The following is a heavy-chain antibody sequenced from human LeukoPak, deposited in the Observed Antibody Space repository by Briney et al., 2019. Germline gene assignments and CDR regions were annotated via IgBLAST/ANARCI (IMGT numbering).Heavy chain of an antibody. CDR3: AKDKGSGWIPHYGMDV. D-gene: IGHD6-19*01. J-gene: IGHJ6*02. V-gene: IGHV3-9*01. CDR1: GFTFDDYA. CDR2: ISWNSGSI. Sequence: GGSLRLSCAASGFTFDDYAMHWVRQAPGKGLEWVSGISWNSGSIGYADSVKGRFTISRDNAKNSLYLQMNSLRAEDTALYYCAKDKGSGWIPHYGMDVWGQGTTVTVSS.